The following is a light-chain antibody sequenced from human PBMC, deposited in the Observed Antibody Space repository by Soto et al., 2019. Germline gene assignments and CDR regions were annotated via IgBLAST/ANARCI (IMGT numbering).Light chain of an antibody. J-gene: IGLJ3*02. CDR2: LNSDGSH. Sequence: QPVLTQSPSASASLGASVKLTCTLSSGHSSYAIEWHQQQPEKGPRYLMKLNSDGSHSKGEGIPDRFSGSSAGAARYLTISSLQSEDEADYYCQTWGTGFWVFGGGTKLTVL. V-gene: IGLV4-69*01. CDR3: QTWGTGFWV. CDR1: SGHSSYA.